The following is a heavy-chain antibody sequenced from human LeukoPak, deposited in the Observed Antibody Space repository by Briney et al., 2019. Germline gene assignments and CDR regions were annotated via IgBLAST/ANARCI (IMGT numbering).Heavy chain of an antibody. V-gene: IGHV4-4*09. CDR1: GASISNYY. D-gene: IGHD1-26*01. J-gene: IGHJ4*02. Sequence: PSETLSLTCTVSGASISNYYWSWIRQTPEKGLEWMGHIHSSGGSSYYPSLKSRLTLSIDTSRNQLSLELPSVTAADTAAYFCARLGSYHDFWGQGALVTVSS. CDR2: IHSSGGS. CDR3: ARLGSYHDF.